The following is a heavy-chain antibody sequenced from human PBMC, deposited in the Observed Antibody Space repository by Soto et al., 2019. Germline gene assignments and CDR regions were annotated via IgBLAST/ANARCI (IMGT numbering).Heavy chain of an antibody. V-gene: IGHV3-33*01. Sequence: QVQLVESGGGVVQPGKSLRLSCAASGFTFSTYGTHWVRQAPGKGLEWVAVIWYDGSNKYHGDSLKGRFTISRDNSKNTLYLQINNLRAEDTAVYYCGRDGALGDTAVVDSWGQGTLVTVSS. CDR3: GRDGALGDTAVVDS. CDR1: GFTFSTYG. J-gene: IGHJ4*02. D-gene: IGHD5-18*01. CDR2: IWYDGSNK.